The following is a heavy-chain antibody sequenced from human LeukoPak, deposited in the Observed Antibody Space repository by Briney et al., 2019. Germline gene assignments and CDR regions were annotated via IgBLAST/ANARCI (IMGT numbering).Heavy chain of an antibody. CDR1: GFTFDDYG. D-gene: IGHD6-19*01. V-gene: IGHV3-20*04. CDR2: INWNGGST. Sequence: GGSLRLSCAASGFTFDDYGMSWVRQAPGKGLEWVSGINWNGGSTGYADSVKGRFTISRDNAKNSLYLQMNSLRAEDTAVYYCARGQRGPLAVAGVYYFDYWGQGTLVTVSS. CDR3: ARGQRGPLAVAGVYYFDY. J-gene: IGHJ4*02.